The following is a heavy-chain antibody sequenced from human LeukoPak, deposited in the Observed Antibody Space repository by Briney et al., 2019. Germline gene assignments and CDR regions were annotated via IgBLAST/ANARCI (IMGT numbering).Heavy chain of an antibody. CDR1: GFTFSSYS. D-gene: IGHD6-13*01. CDR2: ISSSSSYI. Sequence: GGSLRLSCAASGFTFSSYSMNWVHQAPGKGLEWVSSISSSSSYIYYADSVKGRFTISRDNAKNSLYLQMNSLRAEDTAVYYCARDAARTPRIAAAGWDAFDIWGQGTMVTVSS. V-gene: IGHV3-21*01. CDR3: ARDAARTPRIAAAGWDAFDI. J-gene: IGHJ3*02.